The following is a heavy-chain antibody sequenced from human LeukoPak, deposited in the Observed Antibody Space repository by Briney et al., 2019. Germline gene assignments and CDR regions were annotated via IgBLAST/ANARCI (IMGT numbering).Heavy chain of an antibody. D-gene: IGHD6-13*01. CDR2: IIPIFGTA. Sequence: SVKVSCKTSGGTFSSYAISWVRQAPGQGLEWMGGIIPIFGTANYAQKFQGRVTITADESTSTAYMELSSLRSEDTAVYYCAGAAAADLRFGWFDPWGQGTLVTVSS. CDR3: AGAAAADLRFGWFDP. CDR1: GGTFSSYA. V-gene: IGHV1-69*01. J-gene: IGHJ5*02.